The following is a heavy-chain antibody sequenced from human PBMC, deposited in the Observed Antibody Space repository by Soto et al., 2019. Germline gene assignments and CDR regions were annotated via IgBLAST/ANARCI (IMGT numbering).Heavy chain of an antibody. CDR1: GGSFSGHS. CDR3: STRAYDTNGYYRFDP. V-gene: IGHV4-34*01. Sequence: XATLTLTCAVYGGSFSGHSWTWIRQSPGKGLEWIGDINHSGRVNYSPSLKSRVTISLDTSKNQFSLTLSAVTAADTAMYYCSTRAYDTNGYYRFDPWGQGTLVTVSS. CDR2: INHSGRV. D-gene: IGHD3-22*01. J-gene: IGHJ5*01.